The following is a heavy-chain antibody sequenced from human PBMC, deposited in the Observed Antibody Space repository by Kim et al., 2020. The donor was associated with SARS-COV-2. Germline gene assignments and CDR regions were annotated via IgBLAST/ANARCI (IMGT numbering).Heavy chain of an antibody. CDR3: AKDLSSVAGTSDY. D-gene: IGHD6-19*01. J-gene: IGHJ4*02. Sequence: YADSGKGRFTISRDNSKNTLYLQMNSLRAEDTAVYYCAKDLSSVAGTSDYWGQGTLVTVSS. V-gene: IGHV3-23*01.